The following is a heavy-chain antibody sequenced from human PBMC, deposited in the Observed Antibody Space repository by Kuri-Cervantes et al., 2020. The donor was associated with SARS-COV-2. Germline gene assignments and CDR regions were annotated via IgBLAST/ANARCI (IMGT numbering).Heavy chain of an antibody. Sequence: GSLRLSCAVSGGSISSSNWWGWVRQPPGKGLGWIGSIYYSGTNNYNPSLKSRVTISVDTSKNQSSLKLSSVSAADTAVYYCARDKGILTGYYTGWFDPWGQGTLVTVSS. CDR1: GGSISSSNW. J-gene: IGHJ5*02. D-gene: IGHD3-9*01. CDR3: ARDKGILTGYYTGWFDP. V-gene: IGHV4-4*02. CDR2: IYYSGTN.